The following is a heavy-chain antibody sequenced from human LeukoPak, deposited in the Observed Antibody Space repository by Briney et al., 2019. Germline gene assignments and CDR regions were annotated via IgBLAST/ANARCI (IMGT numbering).Heavy chain of an antibody. Sequence: GGSLRLSCTASGFSFSDYYMSWIRQAPGKGLEWISYISSRSTYISDADSVKGRFTISRDNAKNLLFLQMNSLRVEDTALYYCARGGTGAFDYWGRGILATVSS. CDR2: ISSRSTYI. D-gene: IGHD2-8*02. J-gene: IGHJ4*02. CDR3: ARGGTGAFDY. V-gene: IGHV3-11*06. CDR1: GFSFSDYY.